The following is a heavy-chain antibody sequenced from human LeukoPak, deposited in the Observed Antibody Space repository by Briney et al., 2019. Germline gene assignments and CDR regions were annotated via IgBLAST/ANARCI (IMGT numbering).Heavy chain of an antibody. D-gene: IGHD5-12*01. J-gene: IGHJ4*02. Sequence: PSETLSLTCTVSGGSISSGGYYWSWIRQPPGKGLEWIGYIYHSGSTYYNPSLKSRVTISVDRSKNQFSLKLSSVTAADTAVYYCARGSGYDQGYWGQGTLVTVSS. CDR3: ARGSGYDQGY. V-gene: IGHV4-30-2*01. CDR2: IYHSGST. CDR1: GGSISSGGYY.